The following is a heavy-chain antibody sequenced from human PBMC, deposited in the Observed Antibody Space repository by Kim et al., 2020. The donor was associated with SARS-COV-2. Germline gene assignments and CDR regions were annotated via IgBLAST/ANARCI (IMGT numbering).Heavy chain of an antibody. J-gene: IGHJ4*02. CDR2: ISYDGSNK. D-gene: IGHD3-22*01. V-gene: IGHV3-30*18. Sequence: GGSLRLSCAASGFTFSSYGMHWVRQAPGKGLEWVAVISYDGSNKYYADSVKGRFTISRDNSKNTLYLQMNSLRAEDTAVYYCAKAPYYYDSNGYHYFDYWGQGTLLTVSS. CDR3: AKAPYYYDSNGYHYFDY. CDR1: GFTFSSYG.